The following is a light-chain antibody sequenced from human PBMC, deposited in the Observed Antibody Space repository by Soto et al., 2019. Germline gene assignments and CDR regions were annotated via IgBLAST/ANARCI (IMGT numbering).Light chain of an antibody. CDR1: HSVSND. CDR3: HQYDTWPPT. Sequence: ERVMTQSPVALSVSPGERATLSCRASHSVSNDLAWYQQKPGQAPRLLIYGASTRATGIPARFSGSGSGTEFTLTISSLQFEDFAVYYCHQYDTWPPTFGPGTKVDIK. CDR2: GAS. V-gene: IGKV3-15*01. J-gene: IGKJ3*01.